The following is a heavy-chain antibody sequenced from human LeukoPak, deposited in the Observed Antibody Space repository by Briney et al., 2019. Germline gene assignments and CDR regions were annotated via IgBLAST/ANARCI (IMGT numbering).Heavy chain of an antibody. J-gene: IGHJ4*02. D-gene: IGHD3-10*01. CDR3: AAAPNYYGSGSYSFDN. V-gene: IGHV1-58*01. Sequence: SVKVSCKASGFTFTTSAVQWVRQARGQRLVWIGWIVVGSANTNYAQKFQERVTITRDMSTRTAYMELSSLRSEDTAVYYCAAAPNYYGSGSYSFDNWGQGTLVTVSS. CDR1: GFTFTTSA. CDR2: IVVGSANT.